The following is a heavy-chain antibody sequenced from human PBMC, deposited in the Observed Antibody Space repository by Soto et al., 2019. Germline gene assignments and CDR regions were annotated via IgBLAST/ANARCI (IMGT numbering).Heavy chain of an antibody. CDR1: GFTFSSYG. Sequence: QVQLVESGGGVVQPGRSLRLSCAASGFTFSSYGMHWVRQAPGKGLEWVAVISYDGSNKYYADSVKGRFTISRDNSKNTLYRQMHSLRAEETAVYYRAKNGAGMGQFDYWGQGTLVTVSS. J-gene: IGHJ4*02. V-gene: IGHV3-30*18. CDR2: ISYDGSNK. D-gene: IGHD2-8*01. CDR3: AKNGAGMGQFDY.